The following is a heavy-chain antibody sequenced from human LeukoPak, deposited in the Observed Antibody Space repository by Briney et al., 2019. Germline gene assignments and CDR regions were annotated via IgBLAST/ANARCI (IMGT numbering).Heavy chain of an antibody. V-gene: IGHV3-48*01. D-gene: IGHD3-22*01. J-gene: IGHJ4*02. Sequence: GGSLRLSCAASGFTISTYPMNWVRQAPGKGLEWVSYISSSSDTIYYAESVKGRFTISRDNAKNSLYLQMNSLRVEDTAVYYCARDSNYYDSSGYYYSIDYWGQGTLVTVSS. CDR2: ISSSSDTI. CDR1: GFTISTYP. CDR3: ARDSNYYDSSGYYYSIDY.